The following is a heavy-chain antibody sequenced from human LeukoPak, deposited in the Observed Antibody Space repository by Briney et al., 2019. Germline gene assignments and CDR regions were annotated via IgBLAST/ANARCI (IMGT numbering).Heavy chain of an antibody. D-gene: IGHD6-19*01. Sequence: ASVKVSCKASGGTFSSYAISWVRQAPGQGLEWMGGIIPIFGTANYAQKFQGRVTITADESTSTAYMELSSLRSEDTAVYYCARLVAVAGSPVRGYFQHWGQGTLVTVSS. CDR2: IIPIFGTA. CDR3: ARLVAVAGSPVRGYFQH. CDR1: GGTFSSYA. J-gene: IGHJ1*01. V-gene: IGHV1-69*13.